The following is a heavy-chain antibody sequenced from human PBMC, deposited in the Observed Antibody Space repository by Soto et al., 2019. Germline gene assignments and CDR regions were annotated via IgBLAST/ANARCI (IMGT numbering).Heavy chain of an antibody. J-gene: IGHJ5*02. CDR2: ISAYNGNT. CDR1: GYTFTSYG. D-gene: IGHD1-26*01. V-gene: IGHV1-18*01. CDR3: ARASGSTYWFDP. Sequence: QVQLVQSGAEVQKPGASVKVSCKASGYTFTSYGISWVRQAPGQGIEWMGWISAYNGNTTYAQKLQGRVTMTTDTATSTAYMELRSLRSDDTAVYYWARASGSTYWFDPWGQGTLVTVSS.